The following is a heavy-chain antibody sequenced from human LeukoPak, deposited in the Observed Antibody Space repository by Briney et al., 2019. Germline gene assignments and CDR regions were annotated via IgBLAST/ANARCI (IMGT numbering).Heavy chain of an antibody. D-gene: IGHD4-11*01. J-gene: IGHJ4*02. CDR1: GFTFSSYG. V-gene: IGHV3-33*06. Sequence: PGGSLRLSCAASGFTFSSYGMHWVRQAPGKGLEWVAVTWYDGSNKYYADSVKGRFTISRDNSKNTLYLQMNSLRAEDTAVYYCAKCYSNYEGFFDYWGQGTLVTVSS. CDR2: TWYDGSNK. CDR3: AKCYSNYEGFFDY.